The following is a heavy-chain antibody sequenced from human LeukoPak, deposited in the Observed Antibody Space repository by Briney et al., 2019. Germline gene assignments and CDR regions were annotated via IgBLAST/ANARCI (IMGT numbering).Heavy chain of an antibody. CDR2: IYYSGTS. Sequence: PSETLSLTCTVSSGSISNGGYYWVWIRQPPGKGLEWIGSIYYSGTSYYNPSLTSRVTISVDTSNNQFFLKLSSVTAADTAVYYCARAVMVAVAGGRFDFWGQGTLVTVSS. CDR3: ARAVMVAVAGGRFDF. CDR1: SGSISNGGYY. D-gene: IGHD6-19*01. V-gene: IGHV4-39*07. J-gene: IGHJ4*02.